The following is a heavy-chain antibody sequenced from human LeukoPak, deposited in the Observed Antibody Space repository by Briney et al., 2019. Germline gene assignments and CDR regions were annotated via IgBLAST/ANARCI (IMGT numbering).Heavy chain of an antibody. D-gene: IGHD3-22*01. CDR1: GGSISSGGYY. Sequence: PSETLSLTCSVSGGSISSGGYYWTWVRQHPGKGLEWIGYIYDSIRAYYAPSLKARVTISADTSKNQFSLKLTSVTAADTAVYYCARESSGSRSTVDYWGQGTLVTVSS. CDR3: ARESSGSRSTVDY. J-gene: IGHJ4*02. CDR2: IYDSIRA. V-gene: IGHV4-31*03.